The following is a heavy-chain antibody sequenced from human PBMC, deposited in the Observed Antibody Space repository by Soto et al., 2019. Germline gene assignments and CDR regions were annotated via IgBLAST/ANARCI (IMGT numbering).Heavy chain of an antibody. Sequence: ASVKVSCKASGYTFTGYYMHWVRQAPGQGLEWMGWINPNSGGTNYAQKFQGWVTMTRDTSISTAYMELSRLRCDETAVYYCARDSRMVEAVADSSGSVTPDAFDIWGQGTMVTVSS. V-gene: IGHV1-2*04. CDR3: ARDSRMVEAVADSSGSVTPDAFDI. CDR1: GYTFTGYY. J-gene: IGHJ3*02. CDR2: INPNSGGT. D-gene: IGHD3-22*01.